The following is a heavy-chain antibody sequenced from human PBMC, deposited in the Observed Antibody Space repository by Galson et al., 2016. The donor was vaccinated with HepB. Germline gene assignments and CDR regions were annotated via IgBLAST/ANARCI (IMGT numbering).Heavy chain of an antibody. Sequence: SLRLSCAASGFTFSRYEMNWVRQAPGKGLEWVSYISSSGTTIYYADSVKGRFTISRDNAKNSLYLQMNSLRAEDTAVYYCAKIAVEDSYPYWRFDYWGQGTLVTVSS. V-gene: IGHV3-48*03. D-gene: IGHD5-18*01. CDR1: GFTFSRYE. CDR3: AKIAVEDSYPYWRFDY. CDR2: ISSSGTTI. J-gene: IGHJ4*02.